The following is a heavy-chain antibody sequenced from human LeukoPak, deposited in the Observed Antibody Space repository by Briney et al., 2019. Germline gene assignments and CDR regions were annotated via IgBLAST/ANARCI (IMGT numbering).Heavy chain of an antibody. J-gene: IGHJ4*02. Sequence: RTSETLSLTCTVSGGSISSSSYYWGWIRQPPGKGLEWIGSIYYSGSTYYNPSLKSRVTISVDTSKNQFSLKLSSVTAADTAVYYCARSVVVTAIDYWGQGTLVTVSS. D-gene: IGHD2-21*02. CDR2: IYYSGST. V-gene: IGHV4-39*07. CDR3: ARSVVVTAIDY. CDR1: GGSISSSSYY.